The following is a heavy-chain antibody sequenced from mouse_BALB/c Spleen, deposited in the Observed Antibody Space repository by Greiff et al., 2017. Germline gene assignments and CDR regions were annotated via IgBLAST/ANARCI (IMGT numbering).Heavy chain of an antibody. CDR1: GFNIKDYY. D-gene: IGHD2-4*01. CDR3: NGDYSSWFAY. J-gene: IGHJ3*01. CDR2: IDPENGDT. Sequence: EVQLQQSGAELVRSGASVKLSCTASGFNIKDYYMHWVKQRPEQGLEWIGWIDPENGDTEYAPKFQGKATMTADTSSNTAYLQLSSLTSEDTAVYYCNGDYSSWFAYWGQGTLVTVSA. V-gene: IGHV14-4*02.